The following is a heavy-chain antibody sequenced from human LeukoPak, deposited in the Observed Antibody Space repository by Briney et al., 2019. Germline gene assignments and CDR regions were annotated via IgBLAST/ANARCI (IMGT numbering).Heavy chain of an antibody. D-gene: IGHD3-10*01. CDR1: GGSISSSSYY. V-gene: IGHV4-39*01. J-gene: IGHJ4*02. CDR3: ARGPSMVRGVIGSY. CDR2: IYYSGST. Sequence: PSETLSLTCTVSGGSISSSSYYWGWIRQPPGKGLEWIGSIYYSGSTYYNPSLKSRVTISVDTSKNQFSLKLSSVTAADTAVYYCARGPSMVRGVIGSYWGQGTLVTVSS.